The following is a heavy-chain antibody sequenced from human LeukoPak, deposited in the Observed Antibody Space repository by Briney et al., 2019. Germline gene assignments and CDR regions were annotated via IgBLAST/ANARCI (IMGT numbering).Heavy chain of an antibody. CDR2: ISDSGGST. J-gene: IGHJ4*02. V-gene: IGHV3-23*01. Sequence: GGSLRLSCAASGFTFSNAWMSWVRQAPGKGLEWVSTISDSGGSTYFADSVKGRFTISRDNSKNTLYLQMNSLRAEDTALYYCAKEPTPGGAFYFDSWGQGTLVTVSS. D-gene: IGHD3-10*01. CDR3: AKEPTPGGAFYFDS. CDR1: GFTFSNAW.